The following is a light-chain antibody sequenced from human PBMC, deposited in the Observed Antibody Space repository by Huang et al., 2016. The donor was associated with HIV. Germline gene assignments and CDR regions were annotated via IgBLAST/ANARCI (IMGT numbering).Light chain of an antibody. J-gene: IGKJ1*01. Sequence: EIVMTQSPATLSVSPGERATLSCRASQSVSSNLAWYQQKPGQAPRLLIYGASTRATGIPAMFSGSGSGTEFTLTISSLQSEDFAVYYCQQYDNWPPRATFGQGTKVEIK. CDR3: QQYDNWPPRAT. CDR1: QSVSSN. V-gene: IGKV3-15*01. CDR2: GAS.